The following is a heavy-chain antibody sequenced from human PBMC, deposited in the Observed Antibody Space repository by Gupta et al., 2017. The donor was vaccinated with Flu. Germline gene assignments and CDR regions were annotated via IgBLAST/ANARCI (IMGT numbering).Heavy chain of an antibody. V-gene: IGHV1-24*01. CDR3: VTRTGWLVQHEY. CDR1: GSTLIELS. D-gene: IGHD6-19*01. CDR2: FDPEDGET. Sequence: QVQVVQSGAEVKKPGASVRVSCKVYGSTLIELSMHWVRQAPGKGLEWMGGFDPEDGETVYAQKFQGRVTMTEDTSTDTAYMELTSLKSEDTAVYYCVTRTGWLVQHEYWGQGTLVTVSS. J-gene: IGHJ4*02.